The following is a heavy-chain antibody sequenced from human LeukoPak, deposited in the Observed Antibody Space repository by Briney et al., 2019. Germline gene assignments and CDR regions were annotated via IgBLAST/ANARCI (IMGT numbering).Heavy chain of an antibody. CDR1: GGTFSSYA. J-gene: IGHJ4*02. D-gene: IGHD3-22*01. CDR3: ARDEGDYDSPT. V-gene: IGHV1-69*01. CDR2: IISIFGTA. Sequence: GASVKVSCKASGGTFSSYAISWVRQAPGQGLEWMGGIISIFGTANYAQKFQGRVTITADESTSTAYMELSSLRSEDTAVYYCARDEGDYDSPTWGQGTLVTVSS.